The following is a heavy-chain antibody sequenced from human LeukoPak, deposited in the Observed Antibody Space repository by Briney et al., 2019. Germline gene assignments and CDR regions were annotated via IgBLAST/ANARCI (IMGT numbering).Heavy chain of an antibody. Sequence: GGSLRLSCAASGFTFSTCGTHWVRQAPGKGLEWVAFINDGGNRRDYADSVKGRLTISRDTSKNILYLQMNSLRVEDTAIYYCVKDFHNSWTFDYWGQGTLVTVSS. D-gene: IGHD6-13*01. CDR3: VKDFHNSWTFDY. J-gene: IGHJ4*02. CDR1: GFTFSTCG. CDR2: INDGGNRR. V-gene: IGHV3-30*02.